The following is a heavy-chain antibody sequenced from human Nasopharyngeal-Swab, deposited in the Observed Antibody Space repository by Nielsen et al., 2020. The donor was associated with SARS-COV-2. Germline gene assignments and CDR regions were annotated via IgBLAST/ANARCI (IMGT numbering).Heavy chain of an antibody. Sequence: GSLRLSCTVSGYSINSGYYWGWIRQPPGKGLEWIASIFHSGSTYYNPSLKSRVTISVDTSKNQFSLKLTSVTAADTAVYYCAREGRCDSASCALGWFDPWGQGTLVTVSS. D-gene: IGHD3-22*01. CDR3: AREGRCDSASCALGWFDP. V-gene: IGHV4-38-2*02. J-gene: IGHJ5*02. CDR2: IFHSGST. CDR1: GYSINSGYY.